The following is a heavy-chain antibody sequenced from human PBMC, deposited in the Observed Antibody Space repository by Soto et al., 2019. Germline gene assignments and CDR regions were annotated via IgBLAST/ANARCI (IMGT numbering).Heavy chain of an antibody. CDR2: ITGGGDNT. V-gene: IGHV3-23*01. CDR3: TQDGGSRDWLTVN. J-gene: IGHJ4*02. CDR1: GFTFTSYS. Sequence: GGSLRLSCAPSGFTFTSYSMSWIRQAPGKGVEWVSAITGGGDNTYYADSVKGRFTISRDNSKNTLYLQMNSLRAVDSAFYYCTQDGGSRDWLTVNWGQGTLVTVSS. D-gene: IGHD3-9*01.